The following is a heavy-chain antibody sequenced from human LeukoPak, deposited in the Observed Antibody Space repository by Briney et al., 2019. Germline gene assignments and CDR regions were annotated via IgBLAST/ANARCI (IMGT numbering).Heavy chain of an antibody. D-gene: IGHD3-16*01. CDR1: GYSFTGHY. J-gene: IGHJ4*02. V-gene: IGHV1-2*02. CDR3: ARDRGPDWWGSFDS. Sequence: ASVKVSXKTSGYSFTGHYMHWVRQAPGQGLEWMGWINPNSGGTNYEQNFQGRVTMTRDTSSSTVYMELSSLRSDDTAVYYCARDRGPDWWGSFDSWGQGTLVTVSS. CDR2: INPNSGGT.